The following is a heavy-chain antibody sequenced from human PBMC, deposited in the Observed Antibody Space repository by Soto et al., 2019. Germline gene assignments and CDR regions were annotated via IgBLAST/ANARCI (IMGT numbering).Heavy chain of an antibody. D-gene: IGHD4-17*01. V-gene: IGHV1-8*01. CDR2: MNPNSGNT. J-gene: IGHJ4*02. CDR3: ARTLYGDNVDY. Sequence: QVQLVLSGAEVKKPGASVKVSCKASGYTFTGYDINWVRQATGQGLEWMGWMNPNSGNTGYAQKFQGRVTTPRNTSSRTAYMALGSLRSEDTAVYYCARTLYGDNVDYWGQGTLVTVSS. CDR1: GYTFTGYD.